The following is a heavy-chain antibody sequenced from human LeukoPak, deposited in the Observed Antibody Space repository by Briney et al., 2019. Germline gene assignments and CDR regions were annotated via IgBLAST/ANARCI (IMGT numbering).Heavy chain of an antibody. CDR3: ARVGRDGYNYYFDY. D-gene: IGHD5-24*01. V-gene: IGHV1-8*03. Sequence: ASVKVSCKASGYTFTSYDINWVRQATGQGLEWMGWMNPNSGNTGYAQKFQGRVTITRNTSISTAYMELSSLRSEDTAVYYCARVGRDGYNYYFDYWGRGTLVTVSS. CDR1: GYTFTSYD. J-gene: IGHJ4*02. CDR2: MNPNSGNT.